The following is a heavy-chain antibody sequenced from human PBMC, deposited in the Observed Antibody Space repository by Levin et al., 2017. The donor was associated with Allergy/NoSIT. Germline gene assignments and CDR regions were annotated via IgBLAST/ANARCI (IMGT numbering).Heavy chain of an antibody. D-gene: IGHD3-3*01. CDR2: ISNDGLKQ. J-gene: IGHJ4*02. CDR3: VRDAGTIFDRLNYHFDY. Sequence: LSLTCVPSGFPFTNHLIHWVRQAPGKGLEWVAIISNDGLKQYYADSVRGRFIISKDISQNTLYLQLNSLRTDDTAVYYWVRDAGTIFDRLNYHFDYWGQGTLVTVSS. CDR1: GFPFTNHL. V-gene: IGHV3-30*14.